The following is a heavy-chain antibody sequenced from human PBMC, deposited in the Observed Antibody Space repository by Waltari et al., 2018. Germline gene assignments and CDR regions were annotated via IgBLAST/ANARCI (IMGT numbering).Heavy chain of an antibody. J-gene: IGHJ3*02. CDR3: ATDYDGNAYVAFDI. CDR2: IKKDGSEK. V-gene: IGHV3-7*01. Sequence: EVQLVESGGGLVQPGGSLRLSCAASGFTFSSYWMSWVRQAPGKGVEWLANIKKDGSEKYYGDSVKGRFTISRDNAKNALYMQMNSLGAEDTAVYYCATDYDGNAYVAFDIWGQGTMVTVSS. D-gene: IGHD3-22*01. CDR1: GFTFSSYW.